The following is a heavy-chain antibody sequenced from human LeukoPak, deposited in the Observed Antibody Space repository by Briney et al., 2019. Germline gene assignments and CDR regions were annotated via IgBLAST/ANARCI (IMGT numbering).Heavy chain of an antibody. J-gene: IGHJ3*02. CDR3: ARQNRPMVRGVISAFDI. CDR1: GYSFTSYW. CDR2: IHPGDSDT. V-gene: IGHV5-51*01. D-gene: IGHD3-10*01. Sequence: GESLKISCKGSGYSFTSYWIGWVRQMPGKGLEWMGIIHPGDSDTRYSPSFQGQVTISADKSISTAYLQWSSLKASDTAMYYCARQNRPMVRGVISAFDIWGQGTMVTVSS.